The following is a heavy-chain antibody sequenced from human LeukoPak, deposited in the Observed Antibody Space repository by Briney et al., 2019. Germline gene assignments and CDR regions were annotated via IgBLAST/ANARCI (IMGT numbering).Heavy chain of an antibody. CDR1: GFTFSSYA. Sequence: PGGSLRLSCAASGFTFSSYAMNWVRQAPGKGLEWVSGISGSGGSTYSADSVKGRFTISRDNSKKTVYLQMNSVRAVDTAVYYCAKDRGLVGATPSNFDYWGQGTLVTVSS. CDR2: ISGSGGST. CDR3: AKDRGLVGATPSNFDY. D-gene: IGHD1-26*01. J-gene: IGHJ4*02. V-gene: IGHV3-23*01.